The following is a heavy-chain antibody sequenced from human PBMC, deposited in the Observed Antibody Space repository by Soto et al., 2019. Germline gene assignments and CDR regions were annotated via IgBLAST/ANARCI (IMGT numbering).Heavy chain of an antibody. D-gene: IGHD6-19*01. J-gene: IGHJ4*02. CDR1: GFSFSSYW. CDR2: INSDGSST. CDR3: ARHQWLETVHY. Sequence: EVQLVESGGGLVQPGGSLRLSCAASGFSFSSYWMHWVRQAPGEGLVWVARINSDGSSTTYADSVKGRFTISRDNAKNTLYLQMNSLRADDTAVYYCARHQWLETVHYWGQGTLVTVSS. V-gene: IGHV3-74*01.